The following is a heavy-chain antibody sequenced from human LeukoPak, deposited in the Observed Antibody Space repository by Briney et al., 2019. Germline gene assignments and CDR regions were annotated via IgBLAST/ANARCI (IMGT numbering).Heavy chain of an antibody. D-gene: IGHD2-8*02. CDR3: AAYRQVLLPFES. CDR2: IFPSGGEI. Sequence: GGSLRLSCAASGFTFSTFAMIWVRQPPGKGLEWVSSIFPSGGEIHYADSVRGRFTISRDNSKSTLSLQMNSLRAEDTAIYYCAAYRQVLLPFESWGQGTLVTVSS. V-gene: IGHV3-23*01. CDR1: GFTFSTFA. J-gene: IGHJ4*02.